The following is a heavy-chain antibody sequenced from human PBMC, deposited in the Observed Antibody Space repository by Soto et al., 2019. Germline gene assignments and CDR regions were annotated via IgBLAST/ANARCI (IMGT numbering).Heavy chain of an antibody. CDR1: GFTFSSYG. CDR3: AKDQLGQWLVNWFDP. D-gene: IGHD6-19*01. V-gene: IGHV3-30*18. CDR2: ISYDGSNK. Sequence: GGSLRLSCAASGFTFSSYGMHWVRQAPGKGLEWVAVISYDGSNKYYADSVKGRFTISRDNSKNTLYLQMNSLRAEDTAMYYCAKDQLGQWLVNWFDPWGQGTLVTVSS. J-gene: IGHJ5*02.